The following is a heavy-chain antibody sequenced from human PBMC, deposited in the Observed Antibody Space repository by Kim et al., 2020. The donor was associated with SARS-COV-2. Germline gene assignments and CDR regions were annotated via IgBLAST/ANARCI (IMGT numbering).Heavy chain of an antibody. CDR1: GFTFSSYA. Sequence: GGSLILSCAASGFTFSSYAMHWVRQAPGKGLEWVAVISYDGSNKYYVDSVKGRFTISRDNSKNTLYLQMNSLRAEDTAVYYCARDLFTMVQGVIIHRPYYGMDVWGQGTTVTVSS. D-gene: IGHD3-10*01. J-gene: IGHJ6*02. CDR3: ARDLFTMVQGVIIHRPYYGMDV. CDR2: ISYDGSNK. V-gene: IGHV3-30*04.